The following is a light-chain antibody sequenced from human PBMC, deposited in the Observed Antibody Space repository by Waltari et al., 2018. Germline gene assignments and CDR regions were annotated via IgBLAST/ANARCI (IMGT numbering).Light chain of an antibody. Sequence: QSALTQPASVSGSPGQSITMSCTGTSSDVGGFQSVSWYQQYPGKAPKLLISDFSKRPSGVSNRFSGSKSGNTASLTISGLQAEDEADYYCSSFTVFGGGTKLIVL. J-gene: IGLJ3*02. CDR1: SSDVGGFQS. CDR2: DFS. CDR3: SSFTV. V-gene: IGLV2-14*03.